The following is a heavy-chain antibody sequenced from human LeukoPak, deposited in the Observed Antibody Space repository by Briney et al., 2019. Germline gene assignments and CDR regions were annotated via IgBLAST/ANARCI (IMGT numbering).Heavy chain of an antibody. D-gene: IGHD5-12*01. CDR3: ARDSGGDTDGRASYWFAP. V-gene: IGHV4-59*11. CDR2: INYFGTT. CDR1: GGSIRSHS. J-gene: IGHJ5*02. Sequence: SETLSLTCTVSGGSIRSHSWHWIRQSPGKGLEWIGSINYFGTTTYKPSLKSRVTLSVDTSKNQFSLKLTSVTAADTAVYYCARDSGGDTDGRASYWFAPWGQGTLVTVSS.